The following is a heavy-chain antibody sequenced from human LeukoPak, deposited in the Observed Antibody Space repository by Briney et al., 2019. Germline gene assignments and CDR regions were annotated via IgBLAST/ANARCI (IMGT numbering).Heavy chain of an antibody. CDR2: ISGSGGNT. CDR1: GFTFSTYA. J-gene: IGHJ1*01. Sequence: GGSLRLSCAASGFTFSTYAMSWVRQAPGKGLEWVSAISGSGGNTYYADSVKGRFTISRDNSKNTLYLQMNSLRGEDTAVYYCAKDKRDYSVLAGCFQHWGQGTLDTLSS. CDR3: AKDKRDYSVLAGCFQH. V-gene: IGHV3-23*01. D-gene: IGHD2-15*01.